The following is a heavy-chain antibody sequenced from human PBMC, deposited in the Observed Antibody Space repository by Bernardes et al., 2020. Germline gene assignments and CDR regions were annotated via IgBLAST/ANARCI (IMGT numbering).Heavy chain of an antibody. D-gene: IGHD3-3*01. CDR1: GGSFSGYY. J-gene: IGHJ6*04. CDR2: INHSGST. CDR3: ASLSAPGYYYYYGMDV. V-gene: IGHV4-34*01. Sequence: SEPLSLTCAVYGGSFSGYYWSWIRQPPGKGLEWIGEINHSGSTNYNPSLKSRVTISVDTSKNQFSLKLSSVTAADTAVYYCASLSAPGYYYYYGMDVWGKGTTVTVSS.